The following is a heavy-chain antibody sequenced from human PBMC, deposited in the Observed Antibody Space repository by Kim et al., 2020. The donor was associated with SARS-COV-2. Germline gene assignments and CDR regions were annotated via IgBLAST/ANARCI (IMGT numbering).Heavy chain of an antibody. J-gene: IGHJ4*02. Sequence: TTDYAEPVKGRFTISRDDSKNTLYLQMISLKTEDTAVYYCTTDKASVAGTHWGQGTLVTVSS. V-gene: IGHV3-15*01. D-gene: IGHD6-19*01. CDR3: TTDKASVAGTH. CDR2: TT.